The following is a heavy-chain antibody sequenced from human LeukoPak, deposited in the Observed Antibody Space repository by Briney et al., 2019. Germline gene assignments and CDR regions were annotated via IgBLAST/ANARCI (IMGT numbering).Heavy chain of an antibody. Sequence: SETPSLTCAVYGGSFSGYYWSWIRQPPGKGLEWIGEINHSGSTNYNPSLKSRVTISVDTSKNQFSLKLSSVTAADTAVYYCARGIAVAGTGPPYNWFDPWGQGTLVTVSS. J-gene: IGHJ5*02. CDR1: GGSFSGYY. V-gene: IGHV4-34*01. CDR2: INHSGST. CDR3: ARGIAVAGTGPPYNWFDP. D-gene: IGHD6-19*01.